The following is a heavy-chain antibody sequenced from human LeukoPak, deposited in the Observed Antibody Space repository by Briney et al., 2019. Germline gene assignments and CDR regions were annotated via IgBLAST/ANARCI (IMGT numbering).Heavy chain of an antibody. J-gene: IGHJ4*02. CDR3: ARSNILTGYSSSWYLLQPFDY. Sequence: GESLKISRKGSGYSFTSYWIGWVRQMPGKGLEWMGIIYPGDSDTRYSPSFQGQVTISADKSISTAYLQWSSLKASDTAMYYCARSNILTGYSSSWYLLQPFDYWGQGTLVTVSS. D-gene: IGHD6-13*01. V-gene: IGHV5-51*01. CDR1: GYSFTSYW. CDR2: IYPGDSDT.